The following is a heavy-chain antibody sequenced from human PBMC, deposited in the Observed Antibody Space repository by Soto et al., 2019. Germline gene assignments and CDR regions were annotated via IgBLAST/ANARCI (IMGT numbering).Heavy chain of an antibody. CDR3: ASDRLLPRSSIAAAGSKYYYGMDV. Sequence: SEALSLTCAVYGGSFSGYYWIWIRQPPGKGLEWIGEINHSGSTNYNPSLKSRVTISVDTSKNQFSLKLSSVTAADTAVYYCASDRLLPRSSIAAAGSKYYYGMDVWGQGTTVTVSS. D-gene: IGHD6-13*01. J-gene: IGHJ6*02. CDR1: GGSFSGYY. CDR2: INHSGST. V-gene: IGHV4-34*01.